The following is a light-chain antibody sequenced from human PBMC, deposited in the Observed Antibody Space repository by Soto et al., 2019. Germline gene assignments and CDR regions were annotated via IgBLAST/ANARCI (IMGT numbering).Light chain of an antibody. CDR2: VNSDGSH. Sequence: QLVLTQSPSASASLGASVKLTCTLSSGHGSYAIAWHQQQSQKGPRFLLKVNSDGSHRKGDGIPDRFSGSSSGAERYLTISTLQSEDEADYYCQTWGTGIVVFGGGTKPTVL. J-gene: IGLJ2*01. CDR1: SGHGSYA. V-gene: IGLV4-69*01. CDR3: QTWGTGIVV.